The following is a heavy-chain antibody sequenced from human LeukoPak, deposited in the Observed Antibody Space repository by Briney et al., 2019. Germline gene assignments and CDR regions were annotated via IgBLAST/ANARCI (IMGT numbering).Heavy chain of an antibody. V-gene: IGHV3-74*01. Sequence: PGGSLRLSCAASGFTFSSYWMHWVRQAPGKGLVRVSRINSDGSSTSYADSVKGRFTISRDNAKNTLYLQMNSLRAEDTAVYYCARWGYGDYVPAFDIWGQGTMVTVSS. J-gene: IGHJ3*02. CDR1: GFTFSSYW. D-gene: IGHD4-17*01. CDR2: INSDGSST. CDR3: ARWGYGDYVPAFDI.